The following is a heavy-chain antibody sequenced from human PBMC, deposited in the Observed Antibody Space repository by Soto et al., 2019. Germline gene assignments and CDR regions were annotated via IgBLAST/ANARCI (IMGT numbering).Heavy chain of an antibody. CDR2: IYYSGST. Sequence: SETLSLTCTVSGGSISSYYWSWIRQPPGKGLEWIGYIYYSGSTNYNPSLKSRVTISVDTSKNQFSLKLSSVTAADTAVYYCGSTLNPIMISPHGYAQLSFDYWGQGSLVTVSS. D-gene: IGHD3-16*01. V-gene: IGHV4-59*01. J-gene: IGHJ4*02. CDR1: GGSISSYY. CDR3: GSTLNPIMISPHGYAQLSFDY.